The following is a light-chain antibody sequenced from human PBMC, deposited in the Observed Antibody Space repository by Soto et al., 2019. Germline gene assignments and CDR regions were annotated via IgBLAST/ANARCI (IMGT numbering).Light chain of an antibody. Sequence: QSVLTQPPSVSGAPGQRVTISCTGSTSNIGAGYDVHWYQQLPGTAPKLLIYNNSNRPSGVPDRFSGSKSGTSASLAITGLQAEDEADEYCQSYESSLSAWVFGGGTKLTVL. CDR1: TSNIGAGYD. V-gene: IGLV1-40*01. CDR3: QSYESSLSAWV. J-gene: IGLJ3*02. CDR2: NNS.